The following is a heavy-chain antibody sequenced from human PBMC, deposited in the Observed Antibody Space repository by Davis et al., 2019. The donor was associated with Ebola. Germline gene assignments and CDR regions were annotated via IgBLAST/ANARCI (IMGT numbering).Heavy chain of an antibody. CDR2: IYTSGST. V-gene: IGHV4-4*07. J-gene: IGHJ5*02. CDR1: GGPISSYY. CDR3: ARDTMAEAGNTWFDP. D-gene: IGHD6-13*01. Sequence: PSETLSLTCTVSGGPISSYYWSWIRQPAGKGLEWIGRIYTSGSTNYNPALKSRVTMSVDTSKNQFSLKLSSVTAADTAVYYCARDTMAEAGNTWFDPWGQGTLVTVSS.